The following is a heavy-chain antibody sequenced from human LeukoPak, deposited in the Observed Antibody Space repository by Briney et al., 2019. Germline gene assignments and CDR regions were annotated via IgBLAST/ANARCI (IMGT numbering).Heavy chain of an antibody. D-gene: IGHD6-13*01. CDR2: IWYDGSNK. V-gene: IGHV3-33*06. J-gene: IGHJ4*02. CDR1: GFTFSSYG. Sequence: GGSLRLSCAASGFTFSSYGMHWVRQAPGKGLEWVAVIWYDGSNKYYADSVRGRFTISRDNSKNTVYLQLNSLRAGDTAIYYCTKDRRGPAAGTWYFDSWGQGTLVTVSS. CDR3: TKDRRGPAAGTWYFDS.